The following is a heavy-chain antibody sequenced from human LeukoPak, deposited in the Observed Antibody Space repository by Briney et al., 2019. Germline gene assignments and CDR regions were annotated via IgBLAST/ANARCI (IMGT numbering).Heavy chain of an antibody. CDR2: INAGNGNT. J-gene: IGHJ4*02. CDR1: GYTFTGYA. CDR3: ARDGSGSYPRGYFDY. D-gene: IGHD3-10*01. V-gene: IGHV1-3*03. Sequence: ASVKVSCKASGYTFTGYAMHWVRQAPGQRLEWMGWINAGNGNTKYSQEFQGRVTITRDTSASTAYMELSSLRSEDMAVYYCARDGSGSYPRGYFDYWGQGTLVTVSS.